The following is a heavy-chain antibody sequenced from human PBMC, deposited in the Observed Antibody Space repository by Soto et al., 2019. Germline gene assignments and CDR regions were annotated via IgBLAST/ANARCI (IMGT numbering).Heavy chain of an antibody. D-gene: IGHD3-10*01. Sequence: ASVKVSCKASGYTFTSYGISWVRQAPGQGLEWMGWISAYNGNTNYAQKLQGRVTMTTDTSTSAAYMELRSLRSDDTAVYYCARESPEVPVGDYWGQGTLVTVSS. CDR3: ARESPEVPVGDY. J-gene: IGHJ4*02. CDR2: ISAYNGNT. V-gene: IGHV1-18*01. CDR1: GYTFTSYG.